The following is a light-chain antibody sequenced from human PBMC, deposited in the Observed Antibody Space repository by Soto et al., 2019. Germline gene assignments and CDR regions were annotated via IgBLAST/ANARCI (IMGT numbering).Light chain of an antibody. CDR2: EVN. CDR3: ISYTSSSTLEV. CDR1: SSDVGGYNY. V-gene: IGLV2-14*01. Sequence: QSALTQPASVSGSPGQSITISCTGTSSDVGGYNYVSWYQQHPGKAPKLMIYEVNNRPSGVSNRFSGSKSGNTASLSISGLQAEDEADYYCISYTSSSTLEVFGAGTKLTVL. J-gene: IGLJ2*01.